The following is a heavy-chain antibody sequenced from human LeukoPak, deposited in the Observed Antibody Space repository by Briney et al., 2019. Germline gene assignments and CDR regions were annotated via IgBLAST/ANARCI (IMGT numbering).Heavy chain of an antibody. CDR2: IYTGGST. J-gene: IGHJ4*02. Sequence: SETLSLTCSVSGGSVGSFSIYYWSWVRQPAGKGLEWIGRIYTGGSTSTSYNPSLKSRVSISVDKSKNHFSLTLRSVTAADTAVYYCAMYNYDTSGFDYWGEGTRVTVSS. D-gene: IGHD3-22*01. CDR3: AMYNYDTSGFDY. V-gene: IGHV4-4*07. CDR1: GGSVGSFSIYY.